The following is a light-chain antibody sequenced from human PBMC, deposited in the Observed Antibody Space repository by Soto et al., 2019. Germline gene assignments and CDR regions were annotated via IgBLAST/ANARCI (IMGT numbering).Light chain of an antibody. V-gene: IGKV3-15*01. Sequence: EIVMTPSPATLSVSPGERATLSCRASQSVSSNLAWYQQKPAQAPRLLIYGASTRATGIPARFSGSGSGTEFTLTISSLQSEDFAVYYCQQYNNWPPWTFGQGTKVDIK. CDR2: GAS. CDR1: QSVSSN. CDR3: QQYNNWPPWT. J-gene: IGKJ1*01.